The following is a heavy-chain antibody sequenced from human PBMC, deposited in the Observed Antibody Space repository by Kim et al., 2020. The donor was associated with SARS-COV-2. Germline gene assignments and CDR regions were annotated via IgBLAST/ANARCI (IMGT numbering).Heavy chain of an antibody. D-gene: IGHD3-9*01. CDR1: GYTFTSYA. Sequence: ASVKVSCKASGYTFTSYAMNWVRQAPGQGLEWMGWINTNTGNPTYAQGFTGRFVFSLDTSVSTAYLQISSLKAEDTAVYYCARPYYDILTGYFYGVYCDYWGQGSLVTVSS. CDR2: INTNTGNP. CDR3: ARPYYDILTGYFYGVYCDY. V-gene: IGHV7-4-1*02. J-gene: IGHJ4*02.